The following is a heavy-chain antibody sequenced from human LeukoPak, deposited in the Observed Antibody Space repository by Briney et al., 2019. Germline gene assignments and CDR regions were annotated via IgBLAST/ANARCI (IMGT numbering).Heavy chain of an antibody. CDR3: ARDRRGGRWLQYLGAFDI. Sequence: SVKVSCKASGGTFSSYAISWVRQAPGQGLEWMGRIIPILGIANYAQKFQGRVTITADKSTSTAYMELSSLRSEDTAVYYCARDRRGGRWLQYLGAFDIWGQGTMVTVSS. CDR1: GGTFSSYA. J-gene: IGHJ3*02. CDR2: IIPILGIA. D-gene: IGHD5-24*01. V-gene: IGHV1-69*04.